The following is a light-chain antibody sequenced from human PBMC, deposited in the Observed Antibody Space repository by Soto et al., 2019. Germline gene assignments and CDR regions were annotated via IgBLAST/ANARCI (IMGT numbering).Light chain of an antibody. CDR1: NSNIGTNP. Sequence: QSVLTQPPSASGTPGQRATISCSGSNSNIGTNPVNWYQQLPGTAPKLLIHTDDQPPSGVPDRFSGSKSGTSASLAISGLQSEDDADYYCAVWDDSLNGHLLFGGGTKVTVL. V-gene: IGLV1-44*01. CDR3: AVWDDSLNGHLL. J-gene: IGLJ2*01. CDR2: TDD.